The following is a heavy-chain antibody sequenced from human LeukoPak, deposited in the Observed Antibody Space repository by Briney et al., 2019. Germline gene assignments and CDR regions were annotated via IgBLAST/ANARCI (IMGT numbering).Heavy chain of an antibody. CDR3: ARAMKYCGGGSCYFRRFYMDV. Sequence: KTSETLSLTCAVYGGSFSGYYWSWIRQPPGKGLEWIGEINHSGSTNYNPSLKSRVTISVDTSKNQFSLKLSSVTAADTAVYYCARAMKYCGGGSCYFRRFYMDVWGKGTTVTVSS. D-gene: IGHD2-15*01. J-gene: IGHJ6*03. CDR1: GGSFSGYY. V-gene: IGHV4-34*01. CDR2: INHSGST.